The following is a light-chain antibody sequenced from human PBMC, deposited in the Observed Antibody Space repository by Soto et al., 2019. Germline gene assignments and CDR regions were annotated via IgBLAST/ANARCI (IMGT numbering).Light chain of an antibody. CDR1: KLGDKY. CDR3: QAWDSSTANVV. V-gene: IGLV3-1*01. Sequence: SYELTQPPSVSVSPGQTASITCSGEKLGDKYACWYQQKPGQSPVLVIYQDSKRPSGIPERFSGSNSGNTATLTISGTQAMDEADYYCQAWDSSTANVVFGGGTKLTVL. CDR2: QDS. J-gene: IGLJ2*01.